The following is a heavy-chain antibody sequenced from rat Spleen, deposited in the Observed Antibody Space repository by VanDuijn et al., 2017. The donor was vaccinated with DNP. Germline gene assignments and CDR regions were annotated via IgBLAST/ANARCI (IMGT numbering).Heavy chain of an antibody. J-gene: IGHJ2*01. CDR3: AEIWGDY. CDR2: IWGDGST. V-gene: IGHV2-77*01. D-gene: IGHD4-6*01. Sequence: QVQMKETGPGLVQTTQTLSVTCTVSGFSLTSYGVHWVRQAPGKGLEWRGIIWGDGSTNYNSALKSRLSISRDTSKSQVFLTMNSLQTDDTAVYYCAEIWGDYWGQGVMVTVSS. CDR1: GFSLTSYG.